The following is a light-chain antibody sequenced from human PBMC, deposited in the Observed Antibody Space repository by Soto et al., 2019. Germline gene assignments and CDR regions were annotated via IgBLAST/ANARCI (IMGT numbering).Light chain of an antibody. J-gene: IGKJ4*01. V-gene: IGKV3-20*01. CDR2: GAS. CDR3: QQYDSSIT. CDR1: QSVSENY. Sequence: EIVLTQSPGTLSFSPGDSATLSCRASQSVSENYLAWYQQKPGRTPRILIYGASKRATGVPDRFSGSGSGTQVTLTITRLEPEDFAVYYCQQYDSSITFGGGT.